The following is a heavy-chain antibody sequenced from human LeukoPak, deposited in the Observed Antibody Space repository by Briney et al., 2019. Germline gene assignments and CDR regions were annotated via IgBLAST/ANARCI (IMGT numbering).Heavy chain of an antibody. CDR3: VTRISGVAY. CDR1: GFIFKNAW. J-gene: IGHJ4*02. V-gene: IGHV3-15*01. D-gene: IGHD1-26*01. CDR2: VKSKTDGETT. Sequence: GGSLRLSCAASGFIFKNAWMTWVRQAPGKGLEWVGRVKSKTDGETTDYTAPVKGRFIVSRDDSKNTLFLEMNSLKTEDTAVYFCVTRISGVAYWGQGTLVTVSS.